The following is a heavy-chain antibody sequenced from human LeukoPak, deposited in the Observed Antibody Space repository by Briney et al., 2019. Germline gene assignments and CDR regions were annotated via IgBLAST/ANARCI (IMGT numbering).Heavy chain of an antibody. CDR2: ISSSGSTI. D-gene: IGHD1-26*01. CDR1: GFTFSSYE. J-gene: IGHJ4*02. CDR3: ASSSGSYYGGFDY. Sequence: GGSLRLSCAASGFTFSSYEMNWVRQAPGTGLEWVSYISSSGSTIYYADSVKGRFTISRDNAKNSLYLQMNSLGAEDTAVYYCASSSGSYYGGFDYWGQGALVTVSS. V-gene: IGHV3-48*03.